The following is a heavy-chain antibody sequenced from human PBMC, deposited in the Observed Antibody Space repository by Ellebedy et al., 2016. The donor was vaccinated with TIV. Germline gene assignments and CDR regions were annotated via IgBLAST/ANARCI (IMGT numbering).Heavy chain of an antibody. CDR2: VYYSGTT. D-gene: IGHD4-23*01. V-gene: IGHV4-59*01. J-gene: IGHJ4*02. Sequence: MPSETLSLTCTVSGGSLSSYYWTWIRQPPGKGLEWIGYVYYSGTTNYNPSLRSRVTISVDMSKNQFSLKLSSVTAADTAVYYCARGSYGGNSGYWGQGTLVTVSS. CDR3: ARGSYGGNSGY. CDR1: GGSLSSYY.